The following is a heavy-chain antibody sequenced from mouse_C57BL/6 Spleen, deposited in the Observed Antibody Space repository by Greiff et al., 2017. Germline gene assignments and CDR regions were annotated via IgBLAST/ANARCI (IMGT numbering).Heavy chain of an antibody. J-gene: IGHJ1*03. CDR2: IYPGDGDT. CDR1: GYAFSSYW. Sequence: QVQLQQSGAELVKPGASVKISCKASGYAFSSYWMNWVKQRPGKGLEWIGQIYPGDGDTNYNGKFKGKATLTADKSSSTAYMQLSSLTSEDSAVYFCERCGYGSSYDWYFDVWGTGTTVTVSS. CDR3: ERCGYGSSYDWYFDV. D-gene: IGHD1-1*01. V-gene: IGHV1-80*01.